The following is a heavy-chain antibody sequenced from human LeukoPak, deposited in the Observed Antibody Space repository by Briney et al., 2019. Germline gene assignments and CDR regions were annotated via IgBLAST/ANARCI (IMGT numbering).Heavy chain of an antibody. D-gene: IGHD3-9*01. CDR2: IKQDGSEK. V-gene: IGHV3-7*01. J-gene: IGHJ6*02. Sequence: QAGGSLRLSCAASGFTFSSYWMSWVRQAPGKGLEWVANIKQDGSEKYYVDSVKGRFTISRDNAKNSLYLQMNSLRAEDTAVYYCARAEQYYDILTAYSFYAMDVWGQGTTVTVSS. CDR3: ARAEQYYDILTAYSFYAMDV. CDR1: GFTFSSYW.